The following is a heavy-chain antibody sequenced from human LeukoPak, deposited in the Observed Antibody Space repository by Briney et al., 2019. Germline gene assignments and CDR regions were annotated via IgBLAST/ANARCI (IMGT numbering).Heavy chain of an antibody. J-gene: IGHJ4*02. CDR3: ARDLTGSVYYLWYFDF. CDR1: GYIFTGYY. D-gene: IGHD3-3*01. CDR2: INPNSGGT. Sequence: ASVKVSCKASGYIFTGYYMHWVRQAPGQGLEWMGWINPNSGGTSYAQRFQGRVTMTRDRSITTAYMELSGLTSDDTAVYYCARDLTGSVYYLWYFDFWGQGTLVTVSS. V-gene: IGHV1-2*02.